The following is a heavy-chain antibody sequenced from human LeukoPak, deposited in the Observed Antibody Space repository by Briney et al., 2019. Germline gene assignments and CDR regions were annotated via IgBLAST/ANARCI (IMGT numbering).Heavy chain of an antibody. Sequence: PGGSLRLSCAASGFTLSRYGMHWVRQAPDEGVEWGAAQWYDESKKHYADAAEHGFIIPRENSKNTVYLEMKGLRAEHTAVYYCAVDVAAISTRVHYWGQGTLVTVSS. D-gene: IGHD2-2*01. CDR2: QWYDESKK. J-gene: IGHJ4*02. CDR3: AVDVAAISTRVHY. CDR1: GFTLSRYG. V-gene: IGHV3-33*01.